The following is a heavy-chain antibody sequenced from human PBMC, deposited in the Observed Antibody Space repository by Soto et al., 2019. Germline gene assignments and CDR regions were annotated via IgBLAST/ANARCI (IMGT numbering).Heavy chain of an antibody. CDR3: AREFLGRYSYGLDY. V-gene: IGHV4-31*03. D-gene: IGHD5-18*01. J-gene: IGHJ4*02. Sequence: QVQLQESGPGLVKPSQTLSLTCTVSGGSISSGGYYWSWIRQPPGKGLEWIGYIYYSGSTYYNPALKSRVTIAVDTSKNQFSLKLSSVTAADTAVYYGAREFLGRYSYGLDYWGQGTLVTVSS. CDR1: GGSISSGGYY. CDR2: IYYSGST.